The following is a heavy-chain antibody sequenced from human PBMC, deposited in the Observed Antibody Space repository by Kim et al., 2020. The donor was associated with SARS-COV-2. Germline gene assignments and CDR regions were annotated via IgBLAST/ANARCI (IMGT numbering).Heavy chain of an antibody. CDR3: ARDRTYYYGSGSYYPFDY. J-gene: IGHJ4*02. D-gene: IGHD3-10*01. Sequence: SVKVSCKASGGTFSSYAISWVRQAPGQGLEWMGGIIPIFGTANYAQKFQGRVTITADESTSTAYMELSSLRSEDTAVYYCARDRTYYYGSGSYYPFDYWGQGTLVTVSS. CDR1: GGTFSSYA. V-gene: IGHV1-69*13. CDR2: IIPIFGTA.